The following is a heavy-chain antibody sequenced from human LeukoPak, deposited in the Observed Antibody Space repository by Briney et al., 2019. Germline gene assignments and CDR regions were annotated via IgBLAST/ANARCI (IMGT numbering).Heavy chain of an antibody. CDR2: ISGSGGYT. Sequence: GGSLRLSCAASGFTFSSYAMTWVRQAPGKGLEWVSAISGSGGYTYYADSVKGQFTISIDNSKNTLFLQMNSLKAEDTAVYYCAKGRGTTVTSAANYWGQGTLVTVSS. J-gene: IGHJ4*02. CDR1: GFTFSSYA. V-gene: IGHV3-23*01. CDR3: AKGRGTTVTSAANY. D-gene: IGHD4-17*01.